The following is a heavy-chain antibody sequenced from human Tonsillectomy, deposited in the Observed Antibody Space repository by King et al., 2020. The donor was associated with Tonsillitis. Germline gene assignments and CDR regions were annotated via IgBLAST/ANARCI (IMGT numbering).Heavy chain of an antibody. CDR2: IYYSGST. Sequence: QLQESGPGLVKPSETLSLTCTVSGGSIRSSNYYWGWIRQPPGKGLEWIGSIYYSGSTYYNPSLQSRVTISVDTSKNQFSLRLSSVTAADTAVYYCAIWYSSGWYYFDYWGQGTLVTVSS. J-gene: IGHJ4*02. CDR1: GGSIRSSNYY. V-gene: IGHV4-39*01. CDR3: AIWYSSGWYYFDY. D-gene: IGHD6-19*01.